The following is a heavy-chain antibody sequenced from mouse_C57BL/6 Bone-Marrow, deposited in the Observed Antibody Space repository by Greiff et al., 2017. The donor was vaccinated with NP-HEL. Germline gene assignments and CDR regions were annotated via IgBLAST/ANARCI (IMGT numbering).Heavy chain of an antibody. D-gene: IGHD2-4*01. V-gene: IGHV5-16*01. CDR2: INYDGSST. CDR1: GFTFSDYY. CDR3: ARERGLRRRTYAMDY. J-gene: IGHJ4*01. Sequence: EVHLVESEGGLVQPGSSMKLSCTASGFTFSDYYMAWVRQVPEKGLEWVANINYDGSSTYYLDSLKSRFIISRDNAKNILYLQMRSLKSEDTATYYCARERGLRRRTYAMDYWGQGTSVTVSS.